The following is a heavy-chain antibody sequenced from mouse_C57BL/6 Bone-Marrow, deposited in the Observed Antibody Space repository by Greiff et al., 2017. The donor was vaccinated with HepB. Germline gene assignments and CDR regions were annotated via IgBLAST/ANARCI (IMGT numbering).Heavy chain of an antibody. D-gene: IGHD2-2*01. Sequence: EVQLQESGPGLVKPSQSLSLTCSVSGYSITSGYYWNWIRQLPGNKREWMGYISYDGSNNYNPSLKNRITITRDTSKNQFFLKLNSVTTEDTATYYSGAGYDDWYFDVWGTGTTVTVSS. CDR3: GAGYDDWYFDV. CDR2: ISYDGSN. CDR1: GYSITSGYY. J-gene: IGHJ1*03. V-gene: IGHV3-6*01.